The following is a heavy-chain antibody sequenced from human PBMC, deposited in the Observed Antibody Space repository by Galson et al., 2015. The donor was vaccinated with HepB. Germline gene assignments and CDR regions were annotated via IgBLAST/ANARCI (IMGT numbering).Heavy chain of an antibody. Sequence: QSGAEVKKPGESLKISRKGSGYSFTTNWIGWVRQMPGKGLEWIGIIYPGDSDTRYSPSFQGHVTVSVDKSISTAYLQWSSLKASDTAIFYCARLIKGSTYNTSHWYFDLWGRGTLVTVSS. CDR2: IYPGDSDT. CDR3: ARLIKGSTYNTSHWYFDL. CDR1: GYSFTTNW. V-gene: IGHV5-51*03. D-gene: IGHD1-14*01. J-gene: IGHJ2*01.